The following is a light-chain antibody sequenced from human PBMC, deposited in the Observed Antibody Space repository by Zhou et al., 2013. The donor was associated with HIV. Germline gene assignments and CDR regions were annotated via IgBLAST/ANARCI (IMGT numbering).Light chain of an antibody. CDR1: QDLSINS. CDR2: GAS. V-gene: IGKV3-20*01. CDR3: QQYDRSPLT. J-gene: IGKJ4*01. Sequence: EIVLTQSPGTLSLAPGKRATLSCMASQDLSINSLAWYQQKPGQAPRLLIYGASSRATGIPDRFSGSGSGTDFTLTISRLEPEDFAVYYCQQYDRSPLTFGGGTKVEIK.